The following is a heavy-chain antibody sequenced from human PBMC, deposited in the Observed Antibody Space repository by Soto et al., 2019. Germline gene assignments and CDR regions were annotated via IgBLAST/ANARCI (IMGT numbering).Heavy chain of an antibody. J-gene: IGHJ4*02. Sequence: ASVKVSCKASGFTFTSSAVQWVRQARGQRLEWIGWIVVGSGNTNYAQKFQERVTITRDMSTSTAYMELSSLRSEDTAVYYCAADWVYGDYETDYWGQGTLVTVSS. D-gene: IGHD4-17*01. CDR1: GFTFTSSA. V-gene: IGHV1-58*01. CDR2: IVVGSGNT. CDR3: AADWVYGDYETDY.